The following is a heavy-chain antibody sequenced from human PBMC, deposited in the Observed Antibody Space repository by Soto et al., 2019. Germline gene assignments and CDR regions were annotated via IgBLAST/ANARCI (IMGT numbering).Heavy chain of an antibody. CDR2: ISGSGGST. J-gene: IGHJ4*02. V-gene: IGHV3-23*01. Sequence: GGSLRLSCAASGFTFSSYAMSWVRQAPGKGLEWVSAISGSGGSTYYADSVKGRFTISRDNSKNTLYLQMNSLRAEDTAVYYCAKGSYYDILTGYYPGLVFDYWGQGTLVTVSS. D-gene: IGHD3-9*01. CDR3: AKGSYYDILTGYYPGLVFDY. CDR1: GFTFSSYA.